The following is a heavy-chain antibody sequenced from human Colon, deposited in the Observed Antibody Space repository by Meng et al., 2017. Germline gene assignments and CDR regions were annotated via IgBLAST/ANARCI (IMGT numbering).Heavy chain of an antibody. CDR1: GFTLKNNY. CDR3: ATESFAA. V-gene: IGHV3-66*02. Sequence: EVQLVGSGGDLVQPGGSLRLSCVVSGFTLKNNYIHWVRQDPVRGLEWVAILYSGRITYYADSVKGRFTISRDDSKNTVHLQMNSLTVDDTALYYCATESFAAWGQGTLVTVSS. J-gene: IGHJ5*02. CDR2: LYSGRIT. D-gene: IGHD3-16*02.